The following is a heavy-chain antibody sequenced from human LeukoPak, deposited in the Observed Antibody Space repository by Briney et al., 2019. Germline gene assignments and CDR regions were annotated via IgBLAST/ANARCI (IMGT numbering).Heavy chain of an antibody. V-gene: IGHV4-59*01. D-gene: IGHD5-24*01. Sequence: NPSETLSLTCPVSGXSISNYYYWTWIRQPPGKGLEWIGYVYYTGSTNFNPSLKSRVTMSLDTSRNQFSLKLTSLTAADTAVYYCARGAMATTPFFDYWGQGTLVTVSS. CDR1: GXSISNYY. CDR3: ARGAMATTPFFDY. J-gene: IGHJ4*02. CDR2: VYYTGST.